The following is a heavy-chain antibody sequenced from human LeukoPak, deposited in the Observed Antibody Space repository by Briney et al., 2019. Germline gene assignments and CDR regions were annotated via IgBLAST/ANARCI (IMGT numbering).Heavy chain of an antibody. V-gene: IGHV1-2*02. CDR3: ARGSQGYSYGIDY. Sequence: ASVKVSCKASGYTFTGYYMHWVRQAPGQGLEWMGWINPNSGGTNYAQKFQGRVTMTRDTSISTAYMELSRLSSDDTAVYYCARGSQGYSYGIDYWGQGTLVTVSS. D-gene: IGHD5-18*01. CDR2: INPNSGGT. CDR1: GYTFTGYY. J-gene: IGHJ4*02.